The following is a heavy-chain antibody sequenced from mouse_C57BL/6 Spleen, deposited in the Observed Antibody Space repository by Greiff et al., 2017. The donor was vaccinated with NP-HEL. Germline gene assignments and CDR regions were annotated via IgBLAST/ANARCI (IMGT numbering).Heavy chain of an antibody. CDR3: ARLGYYGSLWYFDV. D-gene: IGHD1-1*01. J-gene: IGHJ1*03. V-gene: IGHV1-22*01. CDR2: INPNNGGT. CDR1: GYTFTDYN. Sequence: VQLQQSGPELVKPGASVKMSCKASGYTFTDYNMHWVKQSHGKSLEWIGYINPNNGGTSYNQKFKGKATLTVNKSSSTAYMELRSLTSEDSAVYYCARLGYYGSLWYFDVWGTGTTVTVSS.